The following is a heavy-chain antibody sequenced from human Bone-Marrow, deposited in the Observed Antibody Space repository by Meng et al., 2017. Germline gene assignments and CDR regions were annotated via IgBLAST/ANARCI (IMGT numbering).Heavy chain of an antibody. CDR2: IYYSGST. Sequence: GSLRLSCTVSGGSISSYYWSWIRQPPGKGLEWIGYIYYSGSTNYNPSLKSRVTISVDTSKNQFSLKLSSVTAADTAVYYCARRPALASDYYYGMDVWGQGTTVTVSS. CDR3: ARRPALASDYYYGMDV. J-gene: IGHJ6*02. CDR1: GGSISSYY. V-gene: IGHV4-59*01.